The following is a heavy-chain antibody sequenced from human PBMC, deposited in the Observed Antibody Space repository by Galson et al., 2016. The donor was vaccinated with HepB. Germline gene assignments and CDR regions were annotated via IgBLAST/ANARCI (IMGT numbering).Heavy chain of an antibody. Sequence: SETLSLTCSVSGGSISTSLYFWGWIRQTPGKGLEWIGSIYQSGSTFDNPSLKSRVTISVDTSKNLISLRLTSVTTSDTGVYYCARDPYDSNGSAYYGPFDFWGQGTVVTVSS. CDR3: ARDPYDSNGSAYYGPFDF. CDR2: IYQSGST. CDR1: GGSISTSLYF. J-gene: IGHJ4*02. V-gene: IGHV4-39*02. D-gene: IGHD3-3*01.